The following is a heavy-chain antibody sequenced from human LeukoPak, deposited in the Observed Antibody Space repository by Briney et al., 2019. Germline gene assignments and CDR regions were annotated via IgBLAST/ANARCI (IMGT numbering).Heavy chain of an antibody. CDR2: ISAYNGNT. CDR1: GYTFTSYG. Sequence: ASVKVSCKASGYTFTSYGISWVRQAPGQGLEWMGWISAYNGNTNYAQKLQGRVTMTTDTSTSTAYRGLRSLSSDERAVYYCARGAFGYRSSWYKDWGQGTLVTVSS. J-gene: IGHJ4*02. CDR3: ARGAFGYRSSWYKD. D-gene: IGHD6-13*01. V-gene: IGHV1-18*01.